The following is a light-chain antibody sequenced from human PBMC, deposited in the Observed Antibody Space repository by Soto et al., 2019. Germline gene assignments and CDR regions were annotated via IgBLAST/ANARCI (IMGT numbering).Light chain of an antibody. V-gene: IGLV3-1*01. Sequence: SYELTQPPSVSVSPGQTASITCSGDKLGDEYACWYQQKPGQSPVLVIYQERKRPSGIPERFSGSSSGNTATLTISGTQAMDEADYYCQAWDTSTGVFGGGTKLTVL. J-gene: IGLJ2*01. CDR3: QAWDTSTGV. CDR1: KLGDEY. CDR2: QER.